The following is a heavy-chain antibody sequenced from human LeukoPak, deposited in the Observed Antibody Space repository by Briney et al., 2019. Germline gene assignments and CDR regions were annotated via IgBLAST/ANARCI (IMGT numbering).Heavy chain of an antibody. V-gene: IGHV4-59*01. J-gene: IGHJ4*02. CDR3: ARGRGYSYGYGPKFDY. CDR1: GGSISSYY. D-gene: IGHD5-18*01. Sequence: SETLSLTCTVSGGSISSYYWSWIRQPPGKGLEWIGYIYYSGSTNYNPSLKSRVTISVDTSKNQFSLKLSSVTAADTAVYYCARGRGYSYGYGPKFDYWGQGTLVTVSS. CDR2: IYYSGST.